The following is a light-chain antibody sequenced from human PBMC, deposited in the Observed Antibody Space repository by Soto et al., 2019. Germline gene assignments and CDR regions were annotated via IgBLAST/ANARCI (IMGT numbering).Light chain of an antibody. Sequence: VLTHPPAVSGAPGQRVTISCTGSSSNIGAGYDVHWYQQLPGTAPKLLIYGNSNRPSGVPDRFSGSKSGTSASLAITGLQPEDEADYYCQSYASSLSGLGTGTKVTVL. J-gene: IGLJ1*01. V-gene: IGLV1-40*01. CDR3: QSYASSLSG. CDR2: GNS. CDR1: SSNIGAGYD.